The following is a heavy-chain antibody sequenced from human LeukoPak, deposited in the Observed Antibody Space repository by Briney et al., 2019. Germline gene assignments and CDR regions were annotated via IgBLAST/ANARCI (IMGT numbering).Heavy chain of an antibody. CDR1: GGSISSYY. V-gene: IGHV4-59*01. D-gene: IGHD3-10*01. CDR3: AGGGYYGSGNDFRFDP. CDR2: IYYSGST. J-gene: IGHJ5*02. Sequence: SETLSLTCTVSGGSISSYYWSWIRQPPGKGLEWIGYIYYSGSTNYKPSLKSRVTISVDTSKNQFSLKLSSVTAADTAVYYCAGGGYYGSGNDFRFDPWGQGTLVTVSS.